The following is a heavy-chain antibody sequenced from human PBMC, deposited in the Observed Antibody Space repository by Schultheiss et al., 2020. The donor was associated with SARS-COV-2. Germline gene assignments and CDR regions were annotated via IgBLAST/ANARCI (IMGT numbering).Heavy chain of an antibody. V-gene: IGHV3-30*07. J-gene: IGHJ4*02. Sequence: GESLKISCAASGFTFSSYAMHWVRQAPGKGLEWVAVIWYDGSNKYYADSVKGRFTISRDNSKNTLYLQMNSLRAEDTAVYYCARSPGGSGYFFDYWGQGTLVTVSS. CDR3: ARSPGGSGYFFDY. CDR2: IWYDGSNK. D-gene: IGHD3-22*01. CDR1: GFTFSSYA.